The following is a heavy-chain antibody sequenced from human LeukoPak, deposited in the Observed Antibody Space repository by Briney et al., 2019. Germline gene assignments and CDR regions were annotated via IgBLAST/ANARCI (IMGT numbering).Heavy chain of an antibody. CDR3: ARGVYIAAAQYGY. CDR1: GGSISSYY. V-gene: IGHV4-59*01. CDR2: IYYSGTT. Sequence: SETLSLTCTVSGGSISSYYWSWIRQPPGKGLEWIEYIYYSGTTNYNPSLKSRVTISVDTSKNQFSLKLSSVTAADTAVYYCARGVYIAAAQYGYWGQGTLVTVS. J-gene: IGHJ4*02. D-gene: IGHD6-13*01.